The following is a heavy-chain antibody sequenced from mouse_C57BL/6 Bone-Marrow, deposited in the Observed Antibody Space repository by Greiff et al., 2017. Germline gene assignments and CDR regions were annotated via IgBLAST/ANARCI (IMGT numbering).Heavy chain of an antibody. CDR1: GYTFTSYT. J-gene: IGHJ2*01. CDR3: APPYYYGSSGY. CDR2: INPSSGYT. Sequence: VQLQESGAELARPGASVKMSCKASGYTFTSYTMHWVQQRPGQGLEWIGYINPSSGYTKYTQKFKDKATLTADNTSSTAYMQLSSLTYEDSAVYYCAPPYYYGSSGYWGQGTTLTVSS. V-gene: IGHV1-4*01. D-gene: IGHD1-1*01.